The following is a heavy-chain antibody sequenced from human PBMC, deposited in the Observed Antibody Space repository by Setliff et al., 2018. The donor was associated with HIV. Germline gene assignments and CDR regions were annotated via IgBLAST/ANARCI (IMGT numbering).Heavy chain of an antibody. CDR3: ARAEQLALGDYYYMDV. CDR2: IHTSGST. J-gene: IGHJ6*03. V-gene: IGHV4-4*07. Sequence: SETLSLTCTVSGDSIGYYYWSWIRQPAGRGLEWMGRIHTSGSTNYNPSLKSRVTMSVDTSKNQFSLKLSSVTAADTAVCYCARAEQLALGDYYYMDVWGKGTTVTVSS. D-gene: IGHD6-6*01. CDR1: GDSIGYYY.